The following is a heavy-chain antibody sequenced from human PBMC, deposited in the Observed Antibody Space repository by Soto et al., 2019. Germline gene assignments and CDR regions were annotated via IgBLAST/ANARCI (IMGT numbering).Heavy chain of an antibody. Sequence: RASVKVSCKASGYTFSDYYMHWVRQAPGQGLEWMGIINPSVGSTTYAQKFHGRVTMTRDTSANTAYMQLSSLRSEDTAVYYCARNHEDYYESSGYNDVCDIRGHGTTVTVSS. CDR2: INPSVGST. J-gene: IGHJ3*02. CDR1: GYTFSDYY. CDR3: ARNHEDYYESSGYNDVCDI. V-gene: IGHV1-46*01. D-gene: IGHD3-22*01.